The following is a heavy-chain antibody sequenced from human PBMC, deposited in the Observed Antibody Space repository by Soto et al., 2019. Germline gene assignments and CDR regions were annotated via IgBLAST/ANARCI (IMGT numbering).Heavy chain of an antibody. D-gene: IGHD6-19*01. V-gene: IGHV3-30-3*01. Sequence: QVQLVESGGGVVQPGRSLRLSCAASGFTFSSYTMHWVRQAPGKGLEWVAVISYDNGVNKYYADSVKGRFTISRDNSKNNLYLQMNSLRAEDTAVYYCARSIAVAGTPEFDYWGQGALVTVSS. CDR3: ARSIAVAGTPEFDY. J-gene: IGHJ4*02. CDR2: ISYDNGVNK. CDR1: GFTFSSYT.